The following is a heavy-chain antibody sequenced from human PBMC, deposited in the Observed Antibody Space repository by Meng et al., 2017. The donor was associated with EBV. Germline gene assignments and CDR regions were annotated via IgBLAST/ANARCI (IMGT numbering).Heavy chain of an antibody. J-gene: IGHJ4*02. CDR2: IRSKAKSYAT. D-gene: IGHD2-2*01. V-gene: IGHV3-73*01. CDR1: GLTFSGSA. CDR3: TRMSSPLDY. Sequence: VQVLESGGGLVQPGGSLKFSCAAVGLTFSGSAMHWVRQASGKGLEWVGRIRSKAKSYATAYAASVKGRFTISRDDSKNTAYLQMNSLKTEDTAVYYCTRMSSPLDYWGQGTLVTVSS.